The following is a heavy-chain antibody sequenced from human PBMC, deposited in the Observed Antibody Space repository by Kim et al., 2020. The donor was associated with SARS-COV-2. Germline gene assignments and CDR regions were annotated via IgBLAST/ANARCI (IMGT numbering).Heavy chain of an antibody. CDR3: AKSVKSAGQSIAVVIGYYFDY. V-gene: IGHV3-23*01. J-gene: IGHJ4*02. D-gene: IGHD6-19*01. Sequence: GGSLRLSCAASGFTFSSYAMSWVRQAPGKGLEWVSAISGSGGSTYYADSVKGRFTISRDNSKNTLYLQMNSLRAEDTAVYYCAKSVKSAGQSIAVVIGYYFDYWGQGTLVTVSS. CDR2: ISGSGGST. CDR1: GFTFSSYA.